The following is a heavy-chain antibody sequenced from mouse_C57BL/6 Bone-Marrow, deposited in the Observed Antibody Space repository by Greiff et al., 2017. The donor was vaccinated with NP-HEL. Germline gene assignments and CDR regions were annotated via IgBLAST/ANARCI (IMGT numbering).Heavy chain of an antibody. CDR1: GFSLTSYG. Sequence: QVQLQQSGPGLVQPSQSLSITCTVSGFSLTSYGVHWVRQSPGKGLEWLGVIWSGGSTDYNAAFISRLSISKDNSKSQVFFKMNSLQADDTAIYDCARNHITTAPYHLDYWGQGTTLTVSS. CDR2: IWSGGST. V-gene: IGHV2-2*01. J-gene: IGHJ2*01. D-gene: IGHD1-1*01. CDR3: ARNHITTAPYHLDY.